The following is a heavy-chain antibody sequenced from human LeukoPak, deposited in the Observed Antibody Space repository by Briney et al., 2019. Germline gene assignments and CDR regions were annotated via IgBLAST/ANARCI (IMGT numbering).Heavy chain of an antibody. CDR1: GFSLNIYD. J-gene: IGHJ5*02. D-gene: IGHD2-15*01. V-gene: IGHV3-21*01. Sequence: GRSLRLSCAASGFSLNIYDMVWVRQAPGKGLEWIASTGLSSSYIGYADSVKGRFSISRDNGENSVYLQMNSLRAEDTAVYFCARERSYCSGATCSLDLWGQGTLVTVSS. CDR3: ARERSYCSGATCSLDL. CDR2: TGLSSSYI.